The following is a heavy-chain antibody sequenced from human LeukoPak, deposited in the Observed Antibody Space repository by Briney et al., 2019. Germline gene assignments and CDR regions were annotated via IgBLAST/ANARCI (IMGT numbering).Heavy chain of an antibody. CDR2: IRIKAYGGTT. Sequence: GGSLRLSCTASGFTFSDYTMHWVRQAPGKGLEWVSFIRIKAYGGTTAYAASVKDRFTISRDDSKSIAYLQMNSLKTEDTAVYYCTRGRGYSSGYLGEYFDYWGQGALVTVSS. CDR1: GFTFSDYT. CDR3: TRGRGYSSGYLGEYFDY. V-gene: IGHV3-49*04. D-gene: IGHD5-18*01. J-gene: IGHJ4*02.